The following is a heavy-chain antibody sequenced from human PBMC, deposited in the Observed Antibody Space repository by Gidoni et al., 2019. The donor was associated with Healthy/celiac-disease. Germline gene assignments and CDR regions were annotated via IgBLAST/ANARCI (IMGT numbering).Heavy chain of an antibody. D-gene: IGHD3-3*01. CDR2: INSDGSST. V-gene: IGHV3-74*01. Sequence: EVQLVESGGGLVQPGGSLILSCAASGFTFRSSWMHWVRPAPGKGLVWVSRINSDGSSTSYADSVKGRFTISRDNAKNTLYLQMNSLRAEDTAVDYCARDQEDYDFWSAGPYYYYGMDVWGQGTTVTVSS. J-gene: IGHJ6*02. CDR1: GFTFRSSW. CDR3: ARDQEDYDFWSAGPYYYYGMDV.